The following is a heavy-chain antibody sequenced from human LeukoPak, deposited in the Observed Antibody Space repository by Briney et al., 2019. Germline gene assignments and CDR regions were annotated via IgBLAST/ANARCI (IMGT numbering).Heavy chain of an antibody. Sequence: SETLSLTCTVSGGSISSYYWSWIRQPPGKGLEWIGYIYYSGSTNYNPSLKSRVTISVDTSKNQFSLKLSSVTAADTAVYYCARGSYDSSGFGGSGWFDPWGQGTLVTVSS. CDR3: ARGSYDSSGFGGSGWFDP. CDR2: IYYSGST. J-gene: IGHJ5*02. V-gene: IGHV4-59*01. D-gene: IGHD3-22*01. CDR1: GGSISSYY.